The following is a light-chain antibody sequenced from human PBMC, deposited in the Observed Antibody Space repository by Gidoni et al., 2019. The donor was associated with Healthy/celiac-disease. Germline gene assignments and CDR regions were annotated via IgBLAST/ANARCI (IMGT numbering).Light chain of an antibody. V-gene: IGLV3-19*01. CDR3: NSRDSSGNHLE. J-gene: IGLJ2*01. CDR1: SLRSYY. CDR2: GKN. Sequence: SSELTQDPAVSVALGQTVRITCQGDSLRSYYASWYQQKPGQAPVLVIYGKNNRPSGIPDRFSGSSSGNRASLTITGAQAEDEADYYCNSRDSSGNHLEFGGGTKLTVL.